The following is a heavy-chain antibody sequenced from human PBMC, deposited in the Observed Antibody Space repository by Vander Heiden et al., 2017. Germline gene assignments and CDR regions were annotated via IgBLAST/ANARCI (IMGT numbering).Heavy chain of an antibody. CDR1: GYTFTGHY. J-gene: IGHJ5*02. CDR3: ARESTGDWFDP. V-gene: IGHV1-2*02. CDR2: IKADTGGT. Sequence: QVQLVQPGAEVKKPGASVKVSCRASGYTFTGHYLHWVRQAPGQGLEWMGWIKADTGGTNYAQKFQGRVTMTRDTSMSTAYMELSSLKSDDTAVYYCARESTGDWFDPWGRGTLVTVSS.